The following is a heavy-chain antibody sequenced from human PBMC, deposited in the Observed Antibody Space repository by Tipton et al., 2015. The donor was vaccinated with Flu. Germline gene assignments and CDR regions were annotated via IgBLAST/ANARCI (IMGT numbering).Heavy chain of an antibody. D-gene: IGHD4-11*01. Sequence: TLSLTCTVSGGSISYYYWNWIRQPPGKGLEWIGFSYYSGSTSYNPSLKGRVTISVDTSRNQFSLRLNSVTAADTAVYYCASATTVTTSGMDVWGQGTTVTVSS. CDR3: ASATTVTTSGMDV. CDR1: GGSISYYY. V-gene: IGHV4-59*01. CDR2: SYYSGST. J-gene: IGHJ6*02.